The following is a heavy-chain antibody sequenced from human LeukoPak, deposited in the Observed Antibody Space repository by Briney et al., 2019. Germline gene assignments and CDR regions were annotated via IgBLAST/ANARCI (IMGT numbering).Heavy chain of an antibody. CDR3: ARGIDYFGSGNGY. V-gene: IGHV4-4*07. J-gene: IGHJ4*02. D-gene: IGHD3-10*01. CDR2: IYTSGST. CDR1: GGPITPYY. Sequence: SETLSLTCTVSGGPITPYYWSWIRQPAGKGLEWIGGIYTSGSTNYNPALKSRVTMSVDPSQNQFSLRTASVTAADSAVYDCARGIDYFGSGNGYWGQGTLVTVSS.